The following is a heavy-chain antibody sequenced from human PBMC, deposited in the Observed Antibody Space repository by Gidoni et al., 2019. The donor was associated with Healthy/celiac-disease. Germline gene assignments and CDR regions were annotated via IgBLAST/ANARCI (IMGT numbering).Heavy chain of an antibody. CDR3: AREHTICGVADPLRY. Sequence: QVQLVLPGAEVKKPGASVKVSCKASGYTFTSYDINWVRQATGQGLGWMGWMNPNSSNKGYAQKYQGRVNMTRNTTISKAYMELSRLRSEDTAVYYCAREHTICGVADPLRYWGQGTLVTVSS. CDR2: MNPNSSNK. V-gene: IGHV1-8*01. D-gene: IGHD3-3*01. CDR1: GYTFTSYD. J-gene: IGHJ4*02.